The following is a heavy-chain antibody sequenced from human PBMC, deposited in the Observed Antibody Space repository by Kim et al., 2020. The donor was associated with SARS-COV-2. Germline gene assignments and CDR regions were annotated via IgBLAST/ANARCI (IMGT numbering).Heavy chain of an antibody. V-gene: IGHV3-33*05. CDR3: ARDGTPRSSYYYYYVMDV. CDR1: GFTFSSYG. J-gene: IGHJ6*01. D-gene: IGHD1-26*01. CDR2: ISYDGSNK. Sequence: GGSLRLSCAASGFTFSSYGMHWVRQAPGKGLEWVAVISYDGSNKYYADSVKGRFTISRDNSKNTLYLQMNSLRAEDTAVYYCARDGTPRSSYYYYYVMDV.